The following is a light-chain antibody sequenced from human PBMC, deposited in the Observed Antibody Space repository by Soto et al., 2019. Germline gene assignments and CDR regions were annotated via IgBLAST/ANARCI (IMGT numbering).Light chain of an antibody. CDR1: TSDVGGYNY. Sequence: QSALTQPASVSGSPGQSITISCTGTTSDVGGYNYVSWYQQHPGKAPKLMIYEVTNWPSGVSNRFSGSKSGNTASLTISGLQAEDEADYYCSAYTTNSTLVLFGGGTKLTVL. CDR3: SAYTTNSTLVL. CDR2: EVT. J-gene: IGLJ2*01. V-gene: IGLV2-14*01.